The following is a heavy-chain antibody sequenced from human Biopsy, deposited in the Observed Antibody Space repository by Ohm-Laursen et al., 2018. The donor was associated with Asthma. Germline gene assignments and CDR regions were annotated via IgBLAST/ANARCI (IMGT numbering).Heavy chain of an antibody. J-gene: IGHJ3*02. CDR3: ARTHERWTSIQDDALDI. V-gene: IGHV3-30*03. CDR1: GFAVSRDY. CDR2: ISYDGGNK. Sequence: SLRLSCTASGFAVSRDYMFWVRQAPGKGLEWVAVISYDGGNKFYGDSVKGRFTLSRDNSRNTLYLQMNSLRVEDTAIYYCARTHERWTSIQDDALDIWGQGTMVIVSS. D-gene: IGHD4-23*01.